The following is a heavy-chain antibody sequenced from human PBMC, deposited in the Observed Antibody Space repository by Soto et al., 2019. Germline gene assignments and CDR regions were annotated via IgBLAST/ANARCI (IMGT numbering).Heavy chain of an antibody. V-gene: IGHV1-3*01. D-gene: IGHD3-10*01. CDR3: ARDLYYGSGSYYTPFDY. CDR1: GYTFTSYA. J-gene: IGHJ4*02. CDR2: INAGNGNT. Sequence: ASVKVSCKASGYTFTSYAMHWVRQAPGQRLEWMGWINAGNGNTKYSQKFQGRVTITRDTSASTAYMELSSLRSEDTAVYYCARDLYYGSGSYYTPFDYWGQGTLVTVSS.